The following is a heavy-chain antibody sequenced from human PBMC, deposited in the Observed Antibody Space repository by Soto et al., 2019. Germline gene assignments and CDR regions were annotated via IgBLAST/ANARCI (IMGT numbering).Heavy chain of an antibody. J-gene: IGHJ6*02. CDR3: ARGDPYTMVRGVTQPPSYYYGMDV. Sequence: QVQLVQSGAEVKKPGASVKVSCKASGYTFTSYAMHWVRQAPGQRLEWMGWINAGNGNTKYSQKFQGRVTITRETSASTAYMELSSLRSEDTAVYYCARGDPYTMVRGVTQPPSYYYGMDVWGQGTTVTVSS. D-gene: IGHD3-10*01. CDR1: GYTFTSYA. CDR2: INAGNGNT. V-gene: IGHV1-3*01.